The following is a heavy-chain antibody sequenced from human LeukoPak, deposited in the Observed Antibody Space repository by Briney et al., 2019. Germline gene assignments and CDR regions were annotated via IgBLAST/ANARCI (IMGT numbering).Heavy chain of an antibody. J-gene: IGHJ4*02. Sequence: SETLSLTCTVDGGSMSSYYWSWIRQSAGKGLEWIGRIYTSGSTNYNASLKSRVTMSVDTSRNQFSLKLTSVTAADTAVYYCAREGMFPTNYFDYWGQGTLVIVSS. CDR1: GGSMSSYY. V-gene: IGHV4-4*07. CDR3: AREGMFPTNYFDY. CDR2: IYTSGST. D-gene: IGHD3-10*01.